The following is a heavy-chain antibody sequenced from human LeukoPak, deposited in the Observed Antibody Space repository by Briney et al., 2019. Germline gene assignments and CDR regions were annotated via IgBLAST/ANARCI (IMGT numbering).Heavy chain of an antibody. Sequence: GGSLRLSCAASGFTLSNAWMGWVRQAPGKGLEWVGRIKSKTDGGTTDYAAPVKGRFTISRDDSKNTLYLQMSSLNTEDTAVYYCTTPHRRHFDILTAYQKKSYQYYGLDVWGQGTTVTVSS. CDR2: IKSKTDGGTT. CDR1: GFTLSNAW. J-gene: IGHJ6*02. D-gene: IGHD3-9*01. V-gene: IGHV3-15*01. CDR3: TTPHRRHFDILTAYQKKSYQYYGLDV.